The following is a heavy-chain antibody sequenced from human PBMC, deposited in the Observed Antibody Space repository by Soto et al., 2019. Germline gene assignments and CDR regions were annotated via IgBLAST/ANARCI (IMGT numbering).Heavy chain of an antibody. J-gene: IGHJ4*02. D-gene: IGHD2-2*01. V-gene: IGHV1-3*05. CDR2: INAGNGNT. CDR3: ARGSGVVVTD. Sequence: QDQLVQSGAEEKKPGASVKVSCMASGYTFTSYAMHWVRQAPRQRLEWMGWINAGNGNTKYSQKFQGRVTITTDTSASTAYMELSSLRSEDTAVYYCARGSGVVVTDWGQGTLVTVSS. CDR1: GYTFTSYA.